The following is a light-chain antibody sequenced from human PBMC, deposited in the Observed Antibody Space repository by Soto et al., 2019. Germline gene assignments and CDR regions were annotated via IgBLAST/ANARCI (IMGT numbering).Light chain of an antibody. Sequence: DIVLTQSPDSLAVSLGERATINCKSSQNVIHDSNSKNFLAWYQQKPGQPPKLLMYWASTRESGVPDRFSGSGSGTDFTLTLSSLQAEDVAVYYCQQYHTPPLTFGGGTKVEIK. J-gene: IGKJ4*01. CDR2: WAS. V-gene: IGKV4-1*01. CDR1: QNVIHDSNSKNF. CDR3: QQYHTPPLT.